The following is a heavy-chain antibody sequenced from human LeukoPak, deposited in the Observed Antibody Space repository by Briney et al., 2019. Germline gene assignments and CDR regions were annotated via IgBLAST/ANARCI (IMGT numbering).Heavy chain of an antibody. CDR1: GFTFSSYS. CDR3: ARSMVRGVIITRRYFDY. CDR2: ISSSGSTI. Sequence: GGSLRLSCAASGFTFSSYSMNWVRQAPGEGLEWVSYISSSGSTIYYADSVKGRFTISRDNAKNSLYLQMNSLRAEDTAVYYCARSMVRGVIITRRYFDYWGQGTLVTVSS. V-gene: IGHV3-48*04. D-gene: IGHD3-10*01. J-gene: IGHJ4*02.